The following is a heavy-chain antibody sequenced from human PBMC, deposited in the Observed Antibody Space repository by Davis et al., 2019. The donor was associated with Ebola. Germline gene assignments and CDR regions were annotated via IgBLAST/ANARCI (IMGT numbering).Heavy chain of an antibody. Sequence: MPSETLSLTCAVYGGSFSGYYWSWIRRPPGKGLEWIGEINHSGSTNYNPSLKSRVTISVDTSKNQFSLKLSSVTAADTAVYYCARVSRGITIFGVVGYGMDVWGQGTTVTVSS. J-gene: IGHJ6*02. V-gene: IGHV4-34*01. CDR2: INHSGST. D-gene: IGHD3-3*01. CDR3: ARVSRGITIFGVVGYGMDV. CDR1: GGSFSGYY.